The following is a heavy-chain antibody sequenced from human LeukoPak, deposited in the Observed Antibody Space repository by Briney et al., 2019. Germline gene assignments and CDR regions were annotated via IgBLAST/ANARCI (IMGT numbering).Heavy chain of an antibody. Sequence: EASVKVSCKASGYTFTGYYMHWVRQAPGQGLEWMGWINPNSGGTNYAQKFQGRVTMTRDTAISTAYMELRRLTPDDTAVHYCARDRPNSSGEFDYWGPGTLVTVSS. CDR2: INPNSGGT. J-gene: IGHJ4*01. CDR3: ARDRPNSSGEFDY. V-gene: IGHV1-2*02. D-gene: IGHD2-15*01. CDR1: GYTFTGYY.